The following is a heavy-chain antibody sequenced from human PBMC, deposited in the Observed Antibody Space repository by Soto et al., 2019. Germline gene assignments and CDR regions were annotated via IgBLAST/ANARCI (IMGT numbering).Heavy chain of an antibody. V-gene: IGHV1-2*02. D-gene: IGHD5-18*01. CDR2: INPNSGGT. CDR3: ARDRRIQLWNPMGYYYYGMDV. CDR1: GYTFTGYY. Sequence: ASVKVSFKASGYTFTGYYMHWLRQAPGQGLEWMGWINPNSGGTNYAQKFQGRVTMTRDTSISTAYMELSRLRSDDTAVYYCARDRRIQLWNPMGYYYYGMDVWGQGTTVTVSS. J-gene: IGHJ6*02.